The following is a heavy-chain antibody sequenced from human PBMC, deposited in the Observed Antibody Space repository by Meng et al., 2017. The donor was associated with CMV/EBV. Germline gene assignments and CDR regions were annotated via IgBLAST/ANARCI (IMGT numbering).Heavy chain of an antibody. CDR1: GFTFSDYY. CDR3: ARVDYYYYYGMDV. CDR2: ISSSGSTI. V-gene: IGHV3-11*01. J-gene: IGHJ6*02. Sequence: ASGFTFSDYYMSWLRQAPGKGLELVSYISSSGSTIYYADSVKGRFTISRDNAKNSLYLQMNSLRAEDTAVYYCARVDYYYYYGMDVWGQGTTVTVSS.